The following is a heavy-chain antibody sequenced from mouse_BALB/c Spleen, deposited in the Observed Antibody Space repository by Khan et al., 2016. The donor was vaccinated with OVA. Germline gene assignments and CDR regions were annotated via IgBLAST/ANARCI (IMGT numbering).Heavy chain of an antibody. CDR1: GYTFTDYN. Sequence: VQLQQPGPEVVKPGASVKISCKASGYTFTDYNMDWVKQRHGKSLEWIGYFYPNSGGSGYNQKFKTKATLTVDISSSTAYMDLRSLTSEDSAVXYCVRSGYGSFAFWGQGTLVTVSA. J-gene: IGHJ3*01. D-gene: IGHD1-2*01. CDR2: FYPNSGGS. CDR3: VRSGYGSFAF. V-gene: IGHV1S29*02.